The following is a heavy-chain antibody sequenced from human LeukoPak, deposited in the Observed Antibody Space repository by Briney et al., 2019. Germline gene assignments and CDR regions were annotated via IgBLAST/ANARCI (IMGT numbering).Heavy chain of an antibody. V-gene: IGHV1-18*01. CDR2: ISAYNGNT. D-gene: IGHD3-10*01. CDR3: ARDRLLWFGESYNWFDP. J-gene: IGHJ5*02. CDR1: GYTFTSYG. Sequence: GASVKVSCKASGYTFTSYGISWVRQAPGQGLEWMGWISAYNGNTNYAQKLQGGVTMTTDTSTSTAYMELRSLRSDDTAVYYCARDRLLWFGESYNWFDPWGQGTLVTVSS.